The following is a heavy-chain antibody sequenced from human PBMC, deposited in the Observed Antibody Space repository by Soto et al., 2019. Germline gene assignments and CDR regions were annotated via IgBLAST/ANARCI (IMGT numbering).Heavy chain of an antibody. CDR1: GFTFSSYS. V-gene: IGHV3-21*01. CDR3: ARRGGDYASYYYYYMDV. D-gene: IGHD4-17*01. J-gene: IGHJ6*03. Sequence: GGSLRLSCAASGFTFSSYSMNWVRQAPGKGLEWVSSISSSSSYIYYADSVKGRFTISRDNAKNSLYLQMNSLKAEDTAVYYCARRGGDYASYYYYYMDVWGKGTTVTVSS. CDR2: ISSSSSYI.